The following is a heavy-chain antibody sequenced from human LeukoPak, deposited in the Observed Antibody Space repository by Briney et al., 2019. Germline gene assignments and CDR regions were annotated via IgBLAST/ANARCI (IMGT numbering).Heavy chain of an antibody. CDR3: VPPPYSSGYFSDY. V-gene: IGHV1-69*05. J-gene: IGHJ4*02. CDR2: IIPIFGTA. CDR1: RGTFSSYA. D-gene: IGHD3-22*01. Sequence: SVKASSKASRGTFSSYAISWVRRAPGPRLEWMGRIIPIFGTANYAQEFQGRGTITTDESTSTAYMELSSLRSEDTAVYYCVPPPYSSGYFSDYWGQGTLVTVSS.